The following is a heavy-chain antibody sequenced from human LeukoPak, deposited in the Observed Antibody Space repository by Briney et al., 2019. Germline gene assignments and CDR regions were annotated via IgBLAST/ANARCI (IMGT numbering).Heavy chain of an antibody. V-gene: IGHV4-39*01. Sequence: SETLSLTCTVSGGSISSSSYYWGWIRQPPGKGLEWIVSIYYSGSNYYNPSLESRVTISVNTSKNPFSLKLSSVTAADTAVYYCARHTYYYDSSGYYPVGFDYWGQGTLVTVSS. CDR3: ARHTYYYDSSGYYPVGFDY. D-gene: IGHD3-22*01. J-gene: IGHJ4*02. CDR1: GGSISSSSYY. CDR2: IYYSGSN.